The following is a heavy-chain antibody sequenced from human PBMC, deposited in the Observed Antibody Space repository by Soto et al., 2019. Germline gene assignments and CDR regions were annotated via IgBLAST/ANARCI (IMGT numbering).Heavy chain of an antibody. CDR1: GGSVSRGSYY. D-gene: IGHD6-19*01. V-gene: IGHV4-61*01. CDR3: ARGYSSGWYSY. Sequence: SETLSLTCTVSGGSVSRGSYYWSWIRQPPGKGLEWIGYIYYSGSTNYNPSLKSRVTISVDTSKNQFSLKLSSVTAADTAVYYCARGYSSGWYSYWGQGTLVTVSS. J-gene: IGHJ4*02. CDR2: IYYSGST.